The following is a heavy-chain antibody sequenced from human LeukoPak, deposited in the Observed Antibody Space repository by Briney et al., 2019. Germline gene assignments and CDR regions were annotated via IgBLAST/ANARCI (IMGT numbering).Heavy chain of an antibody. J-gene: IGHJ4*02. D-gene: IGHD5-18*01. Sequence: GGSLRLSCAASGFTFSSYSMNWVRQAPGKGLEWVSSIRSSSSYIYNADSVKGRFTISRDNAKNSLYLQMNSLRAEDTAVYYCASHVDTAYYFDYWGQGTLVTVSS. V-gene: IGHV3-21*01. CDR2: IRSSSSYI. CDR3: ASHVDTAYYFDY. CDR1: GFTFSSYS.